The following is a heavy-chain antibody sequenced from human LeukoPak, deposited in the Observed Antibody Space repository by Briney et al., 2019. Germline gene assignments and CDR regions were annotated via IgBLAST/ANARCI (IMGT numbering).Heavy chain of an antibody. CDR3: AKKRDILTGYYDY. J-gene: IGHJ4*02. Sequence: GGSLRLSCAASGFTFSSYWMHWIRQAPGKGLEWVSAISGSGGSTYYADSVKGRFTISRDNSKNTLYLQMNSLRAEDTAVYYCAKKRDILTGYYDYWGQGTLVTVSS. V-gene: IGHV3-23*01. CDR1: GFTFSSYW. CDR2: ISGSGGST. D-gene: IGHD3-9*01.